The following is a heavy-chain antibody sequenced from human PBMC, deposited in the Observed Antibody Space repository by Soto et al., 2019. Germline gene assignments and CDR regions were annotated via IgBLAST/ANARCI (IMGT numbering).Heavy chain of an antibody. D-gene: IGHD2-15*01. V-gene: IGHV4-39*01. J-gene: IGHJ4*02. CDR2: IYYSGST. Sequence: PSETLCLTCTVSGGSISSSSYYWGWIRQPPGKGLEWIGSIYYSGSTYYNPSLKSRVTISVDTSKNQFSLKLSSVTAADTAVYYCARQRTNLGYCSGGSCETGDYWGQGTLVTVSS. CDR1: GGSISSSSYY. CDR3: ARQRTNLGYCSGGSCETGDY.